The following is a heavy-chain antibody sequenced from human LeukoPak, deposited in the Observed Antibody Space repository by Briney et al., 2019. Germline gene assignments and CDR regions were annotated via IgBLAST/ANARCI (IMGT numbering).Heavy chain of an antibody. J-gene: IGHJ4*02. CDR3: ARDRTAKYDSSGYFGSIDC. CDR2: ITGSSSYI. CDR1: GFTFSSYS. V-gene: IGHV3-21*01. Sequence: GGSLRLSCSASGFTFSSYSMNWVRQAPGKGLEWVSSITGSSSYIYQGDSVKGRFTISRDNAKNSLYLQMNGLRAEDTAVYYCARDRTAKYDSSGYFGSIDCWGQGTLVTVSS. D-gene: IGHD3-22*01.